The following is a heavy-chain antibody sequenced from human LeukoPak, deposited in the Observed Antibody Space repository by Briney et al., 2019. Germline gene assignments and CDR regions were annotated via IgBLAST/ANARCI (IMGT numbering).Heavy chain of an antibody. CDR1: GFTFSSYA. V-gene: IGHV3-30-3*01. CDR3: AREELQSDY. CDR2: ISYDGSNK. Sequence: PGGSLRLSCAASGFTFSSYAMHWVRQAPGKGLEWVAVISYDGSNKYYADSVKGRFTISRDNSKNTLYLQMNSLRAEDTAVYYCAREELQSDYWGQGTLVTVSS. D-gene: IGHD1-26*01. J-gene: IGHJ4*02.